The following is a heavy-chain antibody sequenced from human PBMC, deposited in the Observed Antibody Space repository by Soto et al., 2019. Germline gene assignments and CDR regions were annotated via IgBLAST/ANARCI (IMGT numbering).Heavy chain of an antibody. D-gene: IGHD1-20*01. CDR3: ARDSPRGGPVYNKYYGMDV. V-gene: IGHV3-30-3*01. J-gene: IGHJ6*02. CDR2: ISYDGNNK. CDR1: GFTYSTYT. Sequence: GGSLRLSCAASGFTYSTYTMHWVRQAPGKGLEWVAVISYDGNNKFYADSVKGRFTISRDNAKNSLYLQMNSLRAEDTAVYYCARDSPRGGPVYNKYYGMDVWGQGTTVTVSS.